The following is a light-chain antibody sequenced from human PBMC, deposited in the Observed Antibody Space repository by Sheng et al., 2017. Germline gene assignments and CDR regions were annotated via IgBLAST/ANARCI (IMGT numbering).Light chain of an antibody. CDR3: QQYDKWPLT. CDR2: DAS. J-gene: IGKJ4*01. Sequence: VLTQSPGSLSLSPGERATLSCRASQSVSSYLAWYQQKPGQAPRLLIYDASNRATGIPARFSGSGSGTDFTLTISSLEPEDFAVYYCQQYDKWPLTFGGGTKVEIK. CDR1: QSVSSY. V-gene: IGKV3-11*01.